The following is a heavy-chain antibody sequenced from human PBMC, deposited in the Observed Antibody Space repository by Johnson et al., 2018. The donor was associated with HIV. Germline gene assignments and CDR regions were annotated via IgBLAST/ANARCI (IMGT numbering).Heavy chain of an antibody. J-gene: IGHJ3*02. CDR3: AEDQAGDYVVGNYRYAFDI. CDR1: GFTFGDYA. V-gene: IGHV3-49*04. CDR2: IRSKAYGGTT. D-gene: IGHD3-16*02. Sequence: DVQVVESGGGLVQPGRSLRLSCTASGFTFGDYAMSWVRQAPGKGLEWVGFIRSKAYGGTTDYAAPVKGRFTISTDDSRNTLYLEMNSLKTEDTAMYYCAEDQAGDYVVGNYRYAFDIWGQGTVVTVSS.